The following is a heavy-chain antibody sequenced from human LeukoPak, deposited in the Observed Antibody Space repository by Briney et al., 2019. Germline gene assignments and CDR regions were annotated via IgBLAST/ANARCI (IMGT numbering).Heavy chain of an antibody. J-gene: IGHJ4*02. CDR1: RYTLTELS. D-gene: IGHD4-23*01. V-gene: IGHV1-24*01. CDR2: FDPEDGET. CDR3: ATTPDGGTQGDY. Sequence: ASVKVSCKVSRYTLTELSMHWVRQAPGKGLEWMGGFDPEDGETIYAQKFQGRVTMTEDTSTDTAYMELSSLRSEDTAVYYCATTPDGGTQGDYWGQGTLVTVSS.